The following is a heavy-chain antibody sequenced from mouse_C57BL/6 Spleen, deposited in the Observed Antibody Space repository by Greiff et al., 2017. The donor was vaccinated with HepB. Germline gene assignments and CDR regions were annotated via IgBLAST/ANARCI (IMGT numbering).Heavy chain of an antibody. V-gene: IGHV1-47*01. J-gene: IGHJ4*01. CDR2: FHPYNDDT. CDR3: ARGSEATDKYAMDY. Sequence: VQLQQSGAELVKPGASVKMSCKASGYTFTTYPIEWMKQNHGKSLEWIGNFHPYNDDTKYNEKFKGKATLTVEKSSSTVYLELSRVTSDDNAVDNGARGSEATDKYAMDYWGQGTSVTVSS. CDR1: GYTFTTYP.